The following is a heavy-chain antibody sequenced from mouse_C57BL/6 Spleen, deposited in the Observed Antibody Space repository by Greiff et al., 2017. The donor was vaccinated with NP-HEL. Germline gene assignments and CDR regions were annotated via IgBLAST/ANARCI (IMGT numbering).Heavy chain of an antibody. CDR2: INPNNGGT. Sequence: VQLKQSGPELVKPGASVKMSCKASGYTFTDYNMHWVKQSHGKSLEWIGYINPNNGGTSYNQKFKGKATLTVNKSSSTAYMELRSLTSEDSAVYYCAREYYGSSYEYAMDYWGQGTSVTVSS. D-gene: IGHD1-1*01. V-gene: IGHV1-22*01. CDR1: GYTFTDYN. CDR3: AREYYGSSYEYAMDY. J-gene: IGHJ4*01.